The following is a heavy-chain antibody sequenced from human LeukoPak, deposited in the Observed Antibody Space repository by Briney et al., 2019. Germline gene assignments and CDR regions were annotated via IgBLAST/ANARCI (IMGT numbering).Heavy chain of an antibody. CDR2: VYHTGGT. V-gene: IGHV4-38-2*02. D-gene: IGHD1-26*01. Sequence: SETLSLTCTVSGFSISSGYYWAWIRQPPGKGLEWIGSVYHTGGTYYNPSLKSRVTISVDTSRNQFSLRLSSVTAADTAVYYSAREEGATQDANWGQGTLVLVSS. J-gene: IGHJ4*02. CDR1: GFSISSGYY. CDR3: AREEGATQDAN.